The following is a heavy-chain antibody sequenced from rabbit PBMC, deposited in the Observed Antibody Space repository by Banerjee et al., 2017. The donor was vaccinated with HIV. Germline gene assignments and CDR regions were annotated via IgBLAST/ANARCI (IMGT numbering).Heavy chain of an antibody. D-gene: IGHD1-1*01. CDR1: GFTLSSYV. J-gene: IGHJ4*01. CDR2: INTGSGNT. Sequence: QEQLEESGGGLVKPEGSLKLSCTVSGFTLSSYVMCWVRQAPGKGLEWIGCINTGSGNTVYATWAKGRFTISKASWTTVTLQMTSLTAADTATYFCARYISGSGYYGLWGPGTLVTVS. V-gene: IGHV1S45*01. CDR3: ARYISGSGYYGL.